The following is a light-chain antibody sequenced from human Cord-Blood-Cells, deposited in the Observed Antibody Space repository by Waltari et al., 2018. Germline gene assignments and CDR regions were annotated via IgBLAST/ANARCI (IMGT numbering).Light chain of an antibody. CDR1: SSDVGGYNY. J-gene: IGLJ1*01. CDR2: DVS. CDR3: CSYAGSYTGV. Sequence: QSALTQPRSVSGSPGQSVTISCTGTSSDVGGYNYVSWYQQHPGKAPKLMIDDVSKRPAGVPDRFSGSKSSNTASLTISGLQAEDDADYYCCSYAGSYTGVFGTGTKVTVL. V-gene: IGLV2-11*01.